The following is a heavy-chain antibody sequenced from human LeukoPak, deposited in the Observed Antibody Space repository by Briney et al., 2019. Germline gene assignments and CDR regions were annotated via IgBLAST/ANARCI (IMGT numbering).Heavy chain of an antibody. CDR1: GFTFSSYW. D-gene: IGHD6-13*01. Sequence: GGSLRLSCAASGFTFSSYWMHCVRQAPGKGLVWVSRVNGGESSTAYADSVKGRFTISRDNAKNTLYLQMNSLRAEDTAVYYCARDIYIRRDSWYVVRSFDYWGQGTMVTVSS. CDR3: ARDIYIRRDSWYVVRSFDY. J-gene: IGHJ4*02. V-gene: IGHV3-74*01. CDR2: VNGGESST.